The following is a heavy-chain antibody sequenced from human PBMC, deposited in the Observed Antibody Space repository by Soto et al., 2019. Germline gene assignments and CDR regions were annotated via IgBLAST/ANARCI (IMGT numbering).Heavy chain of an antibody. CDR2: IYYSGST. CDR3: ATEDRGVYFDY. Sequence: QVQLQESGPGLVKPSETLSLTCTVSGGSISSYYWSWIRQPPGKGLEWIGYIYYSGSTNYNPSRMSRVTISLYTSKNHVSLKLSSVTAADTAVYYCATEDRGVYFDYWGQGTLVTVSS. CDR1: GGSISSYY. J-gene: IGHJ4*02. V-gene: IGHV4-59*01. D-gene: IGHD3-10*01.